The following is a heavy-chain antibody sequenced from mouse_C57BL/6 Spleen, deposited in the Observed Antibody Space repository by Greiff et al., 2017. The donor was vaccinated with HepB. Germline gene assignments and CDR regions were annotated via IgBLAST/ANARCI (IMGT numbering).Heavy chain of an antibody. V-gene: IGHV5-6*01. D-gene: IGHD3-2*02. Sequence: EVKVVESGGDLVKPGGSLKLSCAASGFTFSSYGMSWVRQTPDKRLEWVATISSGGSYTYYPDSVKGRFTISRDNAKNTLYLQMSSLKSEDTAMYYCARQTAQATSAMDYWGQGTSVTVSS. CDR2: ISSGGSYT. J-gene: IGHJ4*01. CDR1: GFTFSSYG. CDR3: ARQTAQATSAMDY.